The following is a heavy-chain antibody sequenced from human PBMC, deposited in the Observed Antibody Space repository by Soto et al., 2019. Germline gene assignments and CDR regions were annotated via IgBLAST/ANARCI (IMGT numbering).Heavy chain of an antibody. D-gene: IGHD2-15*01. CDR3: ARVGFGSDCSGGSCYLYYFEY. V-gene: IGHV4-59*01. CDR1: GGSISSYY. CDR2: IYYSGST. J-gene: IGHJ4*02. Sequence: PSETLSLTCTVSGGSISSYYWSWIRQPPGKGLEWIGYIYYSGSTNYNPSLKSRVTISVDTSKNQFSLKLSSVTAADTAVYYCARVGFGSDCSGGSCYLYYFEYWGQGTLVTVFS.